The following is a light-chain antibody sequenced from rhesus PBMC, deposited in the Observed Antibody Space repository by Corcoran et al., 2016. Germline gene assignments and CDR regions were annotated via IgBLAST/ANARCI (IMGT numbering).Light chain of an antibody. CDR3: PHGSGTPLT. V-gene: IGKV1-25*01. Sequence: DIQMTQSPSSLSASVGDRVTITCQASQGISNNLAWYQQNPGKVPNLLIFKASTLPSGVPSRFSGSCAGAYFTLTSSGLQPDDFATYYCPHGSGTPLTFGGGTKVELK. J-gene: IGKJ4*01. CDR2: KAS. CDR1: QGISNN.